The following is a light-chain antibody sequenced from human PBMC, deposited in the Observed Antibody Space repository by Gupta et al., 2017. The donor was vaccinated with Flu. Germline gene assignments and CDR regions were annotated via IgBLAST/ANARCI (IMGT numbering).Light chain of an antibody. CDR2: EPK. Sequence: QSVLTQTPSVSGATGQSVTISCTGSSSNIGAGYRVHWYHQFTGTDPKLLIYEPKNRTSGVHDRFSCSKAGTSASLAITGLQAEDEAEYYCQSYDITLSGWVFGGGTKLTVL. V-gene: IGLV1-40*01. CDR3: QSYDITLSGWV. CDR1: SSNIGAGYR. J-gene: IGLJ3*02.